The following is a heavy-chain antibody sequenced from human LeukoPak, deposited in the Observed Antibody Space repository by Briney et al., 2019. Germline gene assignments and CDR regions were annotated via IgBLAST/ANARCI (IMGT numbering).Heavy chain of an antibody. CDR2: IYSGGST. CDR3: ARIVVVTPDAFDI. J-gene: IGHJ3*02. V-gene: IGHV3-53*01. D-gene: IGHD2-21*02. Sequence: GGSLRLSYAASGFTVSSNYMSWVRQAPGKGLEWVSVIYSGGSTYYADSVKGRFTISRDNSKNTLYLQMNSLRAEDTAVYYCARIVVVTPDAFDIWGQGTMVTVSS. CDR1: GFTVSSNY.